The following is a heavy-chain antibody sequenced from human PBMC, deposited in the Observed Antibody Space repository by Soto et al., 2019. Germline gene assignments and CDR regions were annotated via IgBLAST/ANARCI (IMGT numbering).Heavy chain of an antibody. CDR1: GYTFTSYD. Sequence: QVQLVQSGAEVKKPGASVKVSCKASGYTFTSYDINWVRQATGQGLEWMGLMNPNSGNTGYAQKFQGRVTMTRNTSISTAYMELSSLRSEDTAVYYCARGLSANYYYYMDVWGKGTTVTVSS. CDR3: ARGLSANYYYYMDV. V-gene: IGHV1-8*01. CDR2: MNPNSGNT. D-gene: IGHD3-16*01. J-gene: IGHJ6*03.